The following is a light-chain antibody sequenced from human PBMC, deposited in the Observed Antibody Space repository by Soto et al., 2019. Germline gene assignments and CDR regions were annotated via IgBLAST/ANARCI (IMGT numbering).Light chain of an antibody. CDR3: QQYGRSPLT. Sequence: EIVLTQSPGTLSLSPGERATLSCRASQSVISRYLAWYQQKPGQAPMLLIFGASSRATGIPDRFSGSGSGTDFTLTIRRLEPEDFALYYCQQYGRSPLTFGGGTKVEIK. V-gene: IGKV3-20*01. CDR2: GAS. J-gene: IGKJ4*01. CDR1: QSVISRY.